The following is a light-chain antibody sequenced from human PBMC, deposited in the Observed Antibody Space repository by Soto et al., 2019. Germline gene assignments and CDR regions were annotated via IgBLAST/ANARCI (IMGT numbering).Light chain of an antibody. CDR2: EVS. J-gene: IGLJ1*01. V-gene: IGLV2-14*01. CDR1: SSDVGGYKY. Sequence: QSALTQPASVSGSPGQSITISCTGTSSDVGGYKYVSWYQQHPGKAPKLMIYEVSNRPSGVSNRFSGSKSGNTASLTISGLQAEDEADYYCNSFPSSSTYVLGTGTKVTVL. CDR3: NSFPSSSTYV.